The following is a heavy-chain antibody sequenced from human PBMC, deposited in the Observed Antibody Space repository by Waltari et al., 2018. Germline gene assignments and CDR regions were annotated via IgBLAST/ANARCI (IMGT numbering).Heavy chain of an antibody. CDR3: ARSYDFWSGYPLHY. J-gene: IGHJ4*02. Sequence: QVQLQESGPGLVKPSETLALICSGSGASITNYYWSWVRQPPGKGLEWIGYIAYSGSTRYNPSLKSRATISVDTSKKQFSLRLGSVTAADTAIYYCARSYDFWSGYPLHYWGQGTLVTVSS. CDR2: IAYSGST. V-gene: IGHV4-59*01. CDR1: GASITNYY. D-gene: IGHD3-3*01.